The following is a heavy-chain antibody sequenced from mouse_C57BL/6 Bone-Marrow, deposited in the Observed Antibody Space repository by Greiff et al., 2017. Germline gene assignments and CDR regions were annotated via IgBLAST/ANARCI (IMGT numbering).Heavy chain of an antibody. CDR2: IFPGSGST. V-gene: IGHV1-75*01. J-gene: IGHJ4*01. D-gene: IGHD2-4*01. CDR1: GYTFTDYY. CDR3: ARHYDYDGNYYAMDY. Sequence: QVQLKESGPELVKPGASVKISCKASGYTFTDYYINWVKQRPGQGLEWIGWIFPGSGSTYYNEKFKGKATLTVDKSSSTAYMLLSSLTSEDSAVYFCARHYDYDGNYYAMDYWGQGTSVTVSS.